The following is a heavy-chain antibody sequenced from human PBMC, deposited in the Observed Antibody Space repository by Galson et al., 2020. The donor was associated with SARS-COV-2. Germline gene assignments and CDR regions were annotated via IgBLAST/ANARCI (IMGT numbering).Heavy chain of an antibody. CDR1: GGTFSSYA. CDR3: ARASPRYYYDSSCYPWLADYFDY. V-gene: IGHV1-69*13. J-gene: IGHJ4*02. CDR2: IIPIFGTA. Sequence: SVKVSCKASGGTFSSYAISWVRQAPGQGLEWMGGIIPIFGTANYAKKFQGRVTITADESTSTAYMELSSLRSEDTAVYYCARASPRYYYDSSCYPWLADYFDYWGQGTLVTVSS. D-gene: IGHD3-22*01.